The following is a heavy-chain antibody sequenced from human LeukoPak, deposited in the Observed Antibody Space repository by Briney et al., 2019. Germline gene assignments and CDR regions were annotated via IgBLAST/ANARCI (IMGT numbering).Heavy chain of an antibody. Sequence: GGSLRLSCAASGFTFSSYGMHWVRQAPGKGLEWVAFIRYDGSNKYYADSVKGRFTIARDNSKNTLYLQMNSLRAEDTAVYYCAKFSGPQNTKDYWGQGTLVTVSS. CDR1: GFTFSSYG. CDR2: IRYDGSNK. J-gene: IGHJ4*02. V-gene: IGHV3-30*02. CDR3: AKFSGPQNTKDY. D-gene: IGHD1-26*01.